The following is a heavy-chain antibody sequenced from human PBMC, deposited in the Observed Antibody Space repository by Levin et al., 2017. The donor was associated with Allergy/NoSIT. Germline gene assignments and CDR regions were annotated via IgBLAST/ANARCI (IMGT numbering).Heavy chain of an antibody. J-gene: IGHJ4*02. CDR2: ISYDGTYQ. CDR1: GFTFSTHG. Sequence: GESLKISCVASGFTFSTHGMHWVRQAPGEGPEWLAVISYDGTYQFFRDSVNGRFTISRDNSKNTLFLQMSRLGPEDTAVYYCAKSRDDSSGHYFSEIDFWGQGTLVTVSS. D-gene: IGHD3-22*01. V-gene: IGHV3-30*18. CDR3: AKSRDDSSGHYFSEIDF.